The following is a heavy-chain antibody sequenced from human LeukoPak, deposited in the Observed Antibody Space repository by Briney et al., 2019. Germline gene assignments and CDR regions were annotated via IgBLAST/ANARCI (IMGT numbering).Heavy chain of an antibody. J-gene: IGHJ4*02. CDR2: IYPGDSDT. CDR3: ARQDGGLDY. D-gene: IGHD4-23*01. CDR1: GYSFTNYW. Sequence: GESLKISCKGSGYSFTNYWVGWVRQMPGKGLEWMGIIYPGDSDTRYSPSFQGHVTISADKFVSTAFLQWDSLKASDTATYYCARQDGGLDYWGQGTLVTVSS. V-gene: IGHV5-51*01.